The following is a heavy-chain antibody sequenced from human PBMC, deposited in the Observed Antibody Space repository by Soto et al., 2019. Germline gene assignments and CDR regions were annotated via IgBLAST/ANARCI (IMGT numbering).Heavy chain of an antibody. J-gene: IGHJ4*02. CDR1: GGSFSGYY. D-gene: IGHD2-8*01. CDR2: INHSGST. Sequence: SETLSLTCAVYGGSFSGYYWSWIRQPPGKGLEWIGEINHSGSTNYNPSLKSRVTISVDTSKNQFSLKLSSVTAADTAVYYCASALGYCTNGVCYDDDYWGQGTLVTVSS. CDR3: ASALGYCTNGVCYDDDY. V-gene: IGHV4-34*01.